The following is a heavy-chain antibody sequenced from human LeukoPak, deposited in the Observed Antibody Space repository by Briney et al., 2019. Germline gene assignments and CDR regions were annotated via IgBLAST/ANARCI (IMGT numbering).Heavy chain of an antibody. CDR2: ISGSGGST. CDR1: GFTFSSYA. Sequence: PGGSLRLSCAASGFTFSSYAMSWVRQAPGKGLEWVSAISGSGGSTYYADSVKGQFTISRDNSKNTLYLQMNSLRAEDTAVYYCAKDPSVAYCGGDCYHEYFQHWGQGTLVTVSS. D-gene: IGHD2-21*01. J-gene: IGHJ1*01. CDR3: AKDPSVAYCGGDCYHEYFQH. V-gene: IGHV3-23*01.